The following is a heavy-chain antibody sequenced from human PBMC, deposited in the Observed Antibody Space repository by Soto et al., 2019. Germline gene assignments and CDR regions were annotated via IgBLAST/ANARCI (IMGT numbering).Heavy chain of an antibody. CDR1: GFTFSSYG. V-gene: IGHV3-33*01. CDR2: IWYDGSNK. J-gene: IGHJ4*02. D-gene: IGHD2-15*01. Sequence: QVQLVESGGGVVQPGRSLRLSCAASGFTFSSYGMHWVRQAPGKGLEWVAVIWYDGSNKYYADSVKGRFTISRDNSKNTLYLQMNSLRAEDTAVYYCARDSYGGNSYPVDYWGQGTLVTVSS. CDR3: ARDSYGGNSYPVDY.